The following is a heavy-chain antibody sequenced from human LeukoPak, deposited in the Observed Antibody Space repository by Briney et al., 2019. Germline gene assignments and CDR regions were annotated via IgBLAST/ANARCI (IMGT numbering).Heavy chain of an antibody. D-gene: IGHD2-2*01. CDR2: INHSGST. J-gene: IGHJ5*02. CDR3: ARSSVVPAVRLLRWFDP. CDR1: GGSFSGYY. V-gene: IGHV4-34*01. Sequence: PSETLSLTCAVYGGSFSGYYWSWIRQPPGKGLEWIGEINHSGSTNYNPSLKSRVTISVDTSKNQFSLKLSSVTAADTAVYYCARSSVVPAVRLLRWFDPWGQGTLVTVSS.